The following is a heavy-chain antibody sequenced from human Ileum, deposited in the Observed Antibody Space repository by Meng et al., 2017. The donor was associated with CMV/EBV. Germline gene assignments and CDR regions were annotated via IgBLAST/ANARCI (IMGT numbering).Heavy chain of an antibody. CDR3: TRNPTGRYGEFQD. V-gene: IGHV3-21*01. CDR2: ISSSSSYI. J-gene: IGHJ1*01. CDR1: GFTFSSYS. D-gene: IGHD1-26*01. Sequence: GESLKISCAASGFTFSSYSMNWVRQAPGKGLEWVSSISSSSSYIYYADSVKGRFTISRDNAKNSLYLQMDSLRVEDTAMYYCTRNPTGRYGEFQDWGQGTLVTVSS.